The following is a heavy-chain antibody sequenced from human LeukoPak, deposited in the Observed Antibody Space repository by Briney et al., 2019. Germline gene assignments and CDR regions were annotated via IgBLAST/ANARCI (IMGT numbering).Heavy chain of an antibody. CDR3: ARERPTYCSGGSCYSPFDY. CDR2: ISAYNGNT. D-gene: IGHD2-15*01. J-gene: IGHJ4*02. CDR1: GYTFTSYG. V-gene: IGHV1-18*01. Sequence: GSSVKVSCKASGYTFTSYGISWVRQAPGQGLEWMGWISAYNGNTNYAQKLQGRVTMTTDTSTSTAYMELRSLRSDDTAVYYCARERPTYCSGGSCYSPFDYWGQGTLVTVSS.